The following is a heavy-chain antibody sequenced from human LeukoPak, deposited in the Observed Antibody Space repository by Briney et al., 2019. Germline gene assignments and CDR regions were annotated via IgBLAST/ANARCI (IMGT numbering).Heavy chain of an antibody. CDR2: IYYSGST. Sequence: SETLSLTCTVSGGSISSSSYYWGWIRQPPGKGLEWIGSIYYSGSTYYNPSLKGRVTISVDTSKNQFSLKLSSVTAADTAVYYCARIIAAHYGMDVWGQGTTVTVSS. V-gene: IGHV4-39*01. CDR3: ARIIAAHYGMDV. J-gene: IGHJ6*02. CDR1: GGSISSSSYY. D-gene: IGHD2-15*01.